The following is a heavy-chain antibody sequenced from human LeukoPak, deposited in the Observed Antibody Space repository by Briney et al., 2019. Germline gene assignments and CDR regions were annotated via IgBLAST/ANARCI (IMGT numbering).Heavy chain of an antibody. CDR3: ARDQRYCSSSSCPWEPFDY. D-gene: IGHD2-2*01. CDR2: IKQDGSGK. CDR1: GFTFSSYW. V-gene: IGHV3-7*05. Sequence: HPGGSLRLSCAASGFTFSSYWMSWVRQAPGKGLEGVANIKQDGSGKYYVDSVKGRFTITRDNAKNSLYLQMNSLRAEDTAVYYCARDQRYCSSSSCPWEPFDYWGQGTLVTVSS. J-gene: IGHJ4*02.